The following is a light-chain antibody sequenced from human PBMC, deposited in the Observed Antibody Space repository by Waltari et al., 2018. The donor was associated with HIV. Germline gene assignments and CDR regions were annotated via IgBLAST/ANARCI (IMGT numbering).Light chain of an antibody. V-gene: IGKV1-9*01. J-gene: IGKJ2*01. CDR3: QQLNTYPPA. CDR2: AVS. Sequence: DIQLTQSPSFLSASVGDRVTITCRASQGISSYLAWYQQKPGKSPKLLIYAVSTLQSGVPSKFSGSGSGTVFTRTISSLQPEDVVTYYCQQLNTYPPAFGHGTELEIK. CDR1: QGISSY.